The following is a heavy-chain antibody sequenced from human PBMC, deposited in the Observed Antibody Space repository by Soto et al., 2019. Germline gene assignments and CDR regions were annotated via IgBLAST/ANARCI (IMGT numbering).Heavy chain of an antibody. CDR3: AKAKQYGYYNGMDV. J-gene: IGHJ6*02. V-gene: IGHV3-30*18. Sequence: GGSLRLSCAASGFTFSCYAMFWVRQAPGKGLEWVAVISYDGSNKYSVDSVKGRFTISRDSSKNMLYLQMNSLRPEDTAVYYCAKAKQYGYYNGMDVWGQGTTVTVSS. CDR1: GFTFSCYA. D-gene: IGHD3-10*01. CDR2: ISYDGSNK.